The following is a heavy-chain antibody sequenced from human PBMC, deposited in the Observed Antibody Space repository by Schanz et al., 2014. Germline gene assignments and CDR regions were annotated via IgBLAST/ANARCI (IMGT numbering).Heavy chain of an antibody. V-gene: IGHV3-20*04. CDR2: INWSDGST. Sequence: VQLVESGGGVVQPGGSLRLSCAASGFPFSSYALHWVRQAPGKGLEWVSAINWSDGSTGYADSVKGRFTISRDNGKNSLYLQMNSLRAEDTALYYCARDGDFDYWGQGTLVTVSS. J-gene: IGHJ4*02. CDR3: ARDGDFDY. CDR1: GFPFSSYA.